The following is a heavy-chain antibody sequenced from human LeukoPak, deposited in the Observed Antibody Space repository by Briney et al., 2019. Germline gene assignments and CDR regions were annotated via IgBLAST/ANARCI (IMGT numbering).Heavy chain of an antibody. CDR1: GFTFSSYA. CDR3: AKRSYGSGSYYAFDY. D-gene: IGHD3-10*01. CDR2: ISGDGGRT. Sequence: GGSLRLSCAASGFTFSSYAMNWVRQAPGKGLEWMSFISGDGGRTDYADSVKGRFTISRDNPRNTLYLQMNSLRAEDTAIYYCAKRSYGSGSYYAFDYWGQGTPVTVSS. J-gene: IGHJ4*02. V-gene: IGHV3-23*01.